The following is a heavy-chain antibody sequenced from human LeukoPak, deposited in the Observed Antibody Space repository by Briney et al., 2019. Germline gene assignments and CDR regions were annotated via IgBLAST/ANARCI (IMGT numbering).Heavy chain of an antibody. J-gene: IGHJ4*02. CDR3: ASRITMVRGVIDDY. Sequence: PSETLSLTCAVYGGSFSGYYWSWIRQPPGKGLEWIGEINHSGSTNYNPSLKSRVTISVGTSKNQFSLKLSSVTAADTAVYYCASRITMVRGVIDDYWGQGTLVTVSS. D-gene: IGHD3-10*01. CDR2: INHSGST. V-gene: IGHV4-34*01. CDR1: GGSFSGYY.